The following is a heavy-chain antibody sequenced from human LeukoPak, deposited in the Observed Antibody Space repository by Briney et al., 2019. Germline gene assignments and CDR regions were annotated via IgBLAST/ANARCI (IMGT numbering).Heavy chain of an antibody. Sequence: SETLSLTCGVYGGSFSGYYWSWIRQPPGKGLEWIGEINHSGSTNYNPSIKSRVTISVDTSKNQFSLKLSSVTAADTAVYYCAKESCSGGSCYIFDYWGQGTLVTVSS. D-gene: IGHD2-15*01. J-gene: IGHJ4*02. V-gene: IGHV4-34*01. CDR1: GGSFSGYY. CDR3: AKESCSGGSCYIFDY. CDR2: INHSGST.